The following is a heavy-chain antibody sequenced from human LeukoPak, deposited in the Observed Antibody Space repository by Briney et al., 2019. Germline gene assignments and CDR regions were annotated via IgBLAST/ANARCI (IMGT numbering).Heavy chain of an antibody. V-gene: IGHV4-39*07. D-gene: IGHD3-22*01. CDR1: GGSISSSSYY. CDR3: ASKAHYYYDSSGYYPY. Sequence: SETLSLTCTVSGGSISSSSYYWGWIRQPPGKGLEWIGSIYYSGSTYYNPSLKSRVTISVDTSKNQFSLKLSSVTAADTAVYYCASKAHYYYDSSGYYPYWGQGTLVTVSS. CDR2: IYYSGST. J-gene: IGHJ4*02.